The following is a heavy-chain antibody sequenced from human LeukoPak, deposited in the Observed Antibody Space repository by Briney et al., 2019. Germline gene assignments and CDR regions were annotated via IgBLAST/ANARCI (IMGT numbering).Heavy chain of an antibody. J-gene: IGHJ4*02. CDR2: ISTSGST. D-gene: IGHD3-22*01. Sequence: SETLSLTCAVSAASISNYYWSWIRQAPGKGLEWIGYISTSGSTNYNPSLKSRVSISLDTSKNRFSLNLNFVTTADTAVYYCASPRSGYRYTFDYWGQGALVTVSS. CDR3: ASPRSGYRYTFDY. CDR1: AASISNYY. V-gene: IGHV4-4*09.